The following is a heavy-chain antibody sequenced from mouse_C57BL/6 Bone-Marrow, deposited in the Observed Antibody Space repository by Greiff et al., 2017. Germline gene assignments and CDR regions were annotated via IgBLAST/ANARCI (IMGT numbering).Heavy chain of an antibody. CDR2: ISDGGSYT. Sequence: EVQRVESGGGLVKPGGSLKLSCAASGFTFSSYAMSWVRQTPEKRLEWVATISDGGSYTYYPDNVKGRFTISRDNAKNNLYLQMSHLKSEDTAMYYCARGAITTVPYYYAMDYWGQGTSVTVSS. CDR3: ARGAITTVPYYYAMDY. V-gene: IGHV5-4*01. D-gene: IGHD1-1*01. CDR1: GFTFSSYA. J-gene: IGHJ4*01.